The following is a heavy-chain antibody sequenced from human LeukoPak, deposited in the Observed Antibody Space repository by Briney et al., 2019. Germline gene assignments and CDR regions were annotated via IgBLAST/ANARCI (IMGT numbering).Heavy chain of an antibody. V-gene: IGHV1-2*02. CDR1: GYTFTGYY. CDR2: INPNSGGT. CDR3: ARDPSASSCWPTSFDY. Sequence: GASVKVSCKASGYTFTGYYMHWVRQAPGQGLEWMGWINPNSGGTNYAQKFQGRVTMTRDTSISTAYMELSRLRSDDTAVYYCARDPSASSCWPTSFDYWGQGTLVTVSS. J-gene: IGHJ4*02. D-gene: IGHD6-13*01.